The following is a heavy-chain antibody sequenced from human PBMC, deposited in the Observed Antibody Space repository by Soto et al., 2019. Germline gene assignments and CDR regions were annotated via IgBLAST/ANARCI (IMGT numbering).Heavy chain of an antibody. J-gene: IGHJ4*02. V-gene: IGHV6-1*01. CDR2: TYYRSKWYN. CDR3: TRRWGRSFDY. Sequence: SQTLSLTCAISGDSVSSNSAAWNWIRQSPSRGLEWLGRTYYRSKWYNDYAVSVKSRITINPDTSKNQFSLKLSSVTAADTAVYYCTRRWGRSFDYWGQGTLDTVSS. CDR1: GDSVSSNSAA. D-gene: IGHD2-15*01.